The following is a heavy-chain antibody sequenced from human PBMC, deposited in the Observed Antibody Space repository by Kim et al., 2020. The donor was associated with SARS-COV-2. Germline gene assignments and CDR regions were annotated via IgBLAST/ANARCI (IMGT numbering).Heavy chain of an antibody. CDR3: VKDASGGSYGWFDP. CDR1: GFTFSSYV. Sequence: GGSLRLSCSASGFTFSSYVMHWVRQAPGKGLEYVSAISTNGRITYYADSVKGRFTISRDNSKNTLYLQMRSLGTEDTAVYYCVKDASGGSYGWFDPWGQG. V-gene: IGHV3-64D*09. CDR2: ISTNGRIT. J-gene: IGHJ5*02. D-gene: IGHD1-26*01.